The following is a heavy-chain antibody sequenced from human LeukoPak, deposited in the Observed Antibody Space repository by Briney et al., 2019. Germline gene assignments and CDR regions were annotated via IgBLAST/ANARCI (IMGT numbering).Heavy chain of an antibody. D-gene: IGHD3-10*01. CDR2: IQSKPDGGTA. CDR3: TTRGHLRGIDH. J-gene: IGHJ4*02. CDR1: GFTFSKAW. Sequence: GGSLRLSCAASGFTFSKAWMNWVRQAPGKRLEWVGHIQSKPDGGTADYAAPVKGRFTISRDDSKNTLYLVINSLKTEDTAVYYCTTRGHLRGIDHWGQGTLVTVSS. V-gene: IGHV3-15*01.